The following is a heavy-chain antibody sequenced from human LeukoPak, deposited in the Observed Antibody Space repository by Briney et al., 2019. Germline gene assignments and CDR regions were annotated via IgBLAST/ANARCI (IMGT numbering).Heavy chain of an antibody. V-gene: IGHV3-23*01. CDR2: ISGSDRTT. D-gene: IGHD3-22*01. J-gene: IGHJ4*02. Sequence: GGSLRLSCEASGFTFSRFAMSWVRQAQGKGLEWVSSISGSDRTTYYADSVKGRFTISRDNSKNILYLQMNSLRADDTALYYCAKDGNYLDSSGYLIPFDYWGLGTLVTVSS. CDR1: GFTFSRFA. CDR3: AKDGNYLDSSGYLIPFDY.